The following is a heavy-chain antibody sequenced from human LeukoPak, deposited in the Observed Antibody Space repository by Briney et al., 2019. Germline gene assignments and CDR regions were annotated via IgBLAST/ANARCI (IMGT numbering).Heavy chain of an antibody. CDR3: ARDLASYDYGWGSYRRRYYYYGRDV. CDR2: ISSSGSTI. V-gene: IGHV3-48*03. Sequence: PGGSLRLSCAASGFTYCIYEMHWLRHAPGKGREGVSYISSSGSTIYYADSVKGRFTISRDNDKNSLYLQKYSVRAEDTAVYYCARDLASYDYGWGSYRRRYYYYGRDVWAQETTDTV. J-gene: IGHJ6*02. D-gene: IGHD3-16*02. CDR1: GFTYCIYE.